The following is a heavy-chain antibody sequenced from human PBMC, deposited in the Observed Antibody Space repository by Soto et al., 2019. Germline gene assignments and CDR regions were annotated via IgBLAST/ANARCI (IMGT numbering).Heavy chain of an antibody. D-gene: IGHD6-19*01. CDR3: ARVGSSGWSPDY. CDR2: IFYSGSTTY. CDR1: EGSISAHY. V-gene: IGHV4-59*11. J-gene: IGHJ4*02. Sequence: SETLGVTCTVSEGSISAHYWIWIRQPPGEGMEWIGYIFYSGSTTYNNNPSLKSRVSISVDTSKNQFYLRLTSVTAVDTAVYYCARVGSSGWSPDYWGQGTMVTVSS.